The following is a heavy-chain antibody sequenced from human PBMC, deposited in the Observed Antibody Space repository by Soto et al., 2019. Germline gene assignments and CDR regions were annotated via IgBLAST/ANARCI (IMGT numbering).Heavy chain of an antibody. J-gene: IGHJ4*02. Sequence: QVQLVESGGGVVQPGKSLRLSCAASGFTFSRYGMHWVRQGPDKGLEWVAVISSDGTYKYHADSVKGRFTISRDNSKNSLFLQMNSLRTEDTAVYYCAKPMLTFGGIIDWGQGNLVTGSS. V-gene: IGHV3-30*18. D-gene: IGHD3-16*02. CDR2: ISSDGTYK. CDR1: GFTFSRYG. CDR3: AKPMLTFGGIID.